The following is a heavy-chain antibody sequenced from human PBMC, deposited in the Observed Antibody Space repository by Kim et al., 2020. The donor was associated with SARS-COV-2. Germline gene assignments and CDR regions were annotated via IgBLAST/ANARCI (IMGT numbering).Heavy chain of an antibody. V-gene: IGHV3-74*01. Sequence: ASSVKGRFTISTDIANSTLFLHMNSLRAEDTAVYYCASGRYTGTYYYFDYWGQGTLVTVSS. J-gene: IGHJ4*02. CDR3: ASGRYTGTYYYFDY. D-gene: IGHD1-26*01.